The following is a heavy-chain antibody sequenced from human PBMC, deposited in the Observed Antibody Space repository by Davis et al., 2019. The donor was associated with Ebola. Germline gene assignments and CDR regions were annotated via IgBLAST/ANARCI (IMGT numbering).Heavy chain of an antibody. D-gene: IGHD2-2*01. CDR1: GCSFPSYA. J-gene: IGHJ6*02. V-gene: IGHV1-69*04. CDR3: ARDDGYCSSTSCYGYYYYYGMDV. Sequence: SVKVSCKASGCSFPSYAISWVRQAPGQGLEWMGRIIPILGIANYAQKFQGRVTITADKSTSTAYMELSSLRSEDTAVYYCARDDGYCSSTSCYGYYYYYGMDVWGQGTTVTVSS. CDR2: IIPILGIA.